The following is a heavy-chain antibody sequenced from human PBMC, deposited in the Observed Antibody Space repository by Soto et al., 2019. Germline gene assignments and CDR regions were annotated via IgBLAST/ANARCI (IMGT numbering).Heavy chain of an antibody. CDR2: INPSGGST. V-gene: IGHV1-46*03. Sequence: QVQLVQSGAEVKKPGASVKVSCKASGYTFTSYYMHWVRQAPGQGLEWMGIINPSGGSTSYAQKFQGRVTRTRDTYTSTVDMELSSLRSEDTAVYYCARKYALGYDHGFDYGGQGTLVTVSS. D-gene: IGHD5-12*01. CDR3: ARKYALGYDHGFDY. CDR1: GYTFTSYY. J-gene: IGHJ4*02.